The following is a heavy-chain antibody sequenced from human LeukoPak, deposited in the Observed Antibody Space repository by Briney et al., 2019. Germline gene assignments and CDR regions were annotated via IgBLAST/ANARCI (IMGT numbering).Heavy chain of an antibody. CDR1: GFRVITYY. J-gene: IGHJ4*02. Sequence: HTGGSPRLSCAASGFRVITYYMNWFRQAPGKGLEWASVIYSDFRTYYADSVKGRFIISKDTSKNTLYLQMNNLRADDTAVYYCARESGYAVGDFWGQGTLVTVSS. D-gene: IGHD5-12*01. CDR2: IYSDFRT. V-gene: IGHV3-53*01. CDR3: ARESGYAVGDF.